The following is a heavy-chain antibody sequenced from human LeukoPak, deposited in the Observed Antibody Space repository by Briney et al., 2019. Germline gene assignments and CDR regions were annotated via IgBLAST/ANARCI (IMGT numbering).Heavy chain of an antibody. D-gene: IGHD1-7*01. CDR2: ISSSSSYI. CDR3: ARDHGVTGTTYDY. J-gene: IGHJ4*02. Sequence: VSSISSSSSYIYYADSVKGRFTISRDNAKDSLYLQMNSLRAEDTAVYYCARDHGVTGTTYDYWGQGTLVTVSS. V-gene: IGHV3-21*01.